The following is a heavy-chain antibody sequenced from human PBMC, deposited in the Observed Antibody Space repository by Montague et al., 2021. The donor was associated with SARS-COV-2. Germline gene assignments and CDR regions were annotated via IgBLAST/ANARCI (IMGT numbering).Heavy chain of an antibody. Sequence: SLRLSCAASGFTFSSYDMNWVRQAPGKGLEWVSYISSSGSTIYYADSVKGRFTISRDNAKNSLYLQMNSLRAEDTAVYYCARGGTYYDFWSGYRNYYYGMDVWGQGTTVTVSS. J-gene: IGHJ6*02. CDR1: GFTFSSYD. D-gene: IGHD3-3*01. CDR2: ISSSGSTI. CDR3: ARGGTYYDFWSGYRNYYYGMDV. V-gene: IGHV3-48*03.